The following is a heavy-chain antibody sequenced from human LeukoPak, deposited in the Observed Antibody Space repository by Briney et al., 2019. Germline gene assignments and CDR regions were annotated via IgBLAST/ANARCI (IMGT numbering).Heavy chain of an antibody. CDR2: INHSGST. V-gene: IGHV4-34*01. J-gene: IGHJ6*03. D-gene: IGHD4-17*01. CDR1: GGSFSGYY. Sequence: SETLSLTYAVYGGSFSGYYWSWIRQPPGKGLEWIGEINHSGSTNYNPSLKSRVTISVDTSKNQFSLNLSSVTAADTAVYYCARLDHRLRGYYYYYYMDVWGKGTTVSISS. CDR3: ARLDHRLRGYYYYYYMDV.